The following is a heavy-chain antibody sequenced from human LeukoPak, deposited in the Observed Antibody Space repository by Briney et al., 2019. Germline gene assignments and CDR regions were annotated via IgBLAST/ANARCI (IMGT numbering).Heavy chain of an antibody. D-gene: IGHD3-10*01. CDR2: ISGSGGST. CDR3: SRDRGFGELLLSAFDI. J-gene: IGHJ3*02. CDR1: GFTFSSYA. Sequence: QPGGSLRLSCAASGFTFSSYAMSWVRQAPGKGLEGVAAISGSGGSTYYADSVKGRFTISRDHSKNTLYLQMNSLRGEDTAVYYCSRDRGFGELLLSAFDIWGQGTMVTVSS. V-gene: IGHV3-23*01.